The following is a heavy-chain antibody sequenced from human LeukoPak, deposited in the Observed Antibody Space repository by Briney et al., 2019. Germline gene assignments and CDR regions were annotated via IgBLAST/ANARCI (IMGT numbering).Heavy chain of an antibody. J-gene: IGHJ6*03. V-gene: IGHV3-30*02. CDR2: IRYDGSNK. CDR3: AKDPTTYYYYYMDV. Sequence: GGSLRLSCAASGFTFSSYGVHWVRQGPGKGLEWVAFIRYDGSNKYYADSVKGRFTISRDNSKNTLYLQMNSLRAEDTAVYYCAKDPTTYYYYYMDVWGKGTTVTVSS. D-gene: IGHD1-1*01. CDR1: GFTFSSYG.